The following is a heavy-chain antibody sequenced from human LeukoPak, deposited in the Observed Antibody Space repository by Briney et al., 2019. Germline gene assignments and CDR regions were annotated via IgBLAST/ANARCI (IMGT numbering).Heavy chain of an antibody. D-gene: IGHD3-22*01. J-gene: IGHJ4*02. CDR3: ARDRGRYYDSRGFYWGYYFDS. CDR2: INPNSGAT. V-gene: IGHV1-2*02. CDR1: GYTFTGYY. Sequence: ASVKVSCKASGYTFTGYYMHWVRQAPGQGLEWMGWINPNSGATNYAQKFQGRVTMTRDTSISTVYMELSRLRSDDTAVYYCARDRGRYYDSRGFYWGYYFDSWGQGILVTVST.